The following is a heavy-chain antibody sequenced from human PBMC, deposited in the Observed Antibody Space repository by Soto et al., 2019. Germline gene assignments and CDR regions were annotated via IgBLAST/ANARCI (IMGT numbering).Heavy chain of an antibody. CDR3: ARGPDSSKWYYLVN. CDR2: IIPILGTG. J-gene: IGHJ4*02. Sequence: QVQLVQSGAEVKKPGSSVKVSCKASGGTFSSYTINWVRQAPGQGLEWMGRIIPILGTGNYAQKFQGRVTITEDKSTSTAYMELSSLRSEGTAVYYCARGPDSSKWYYLVNWGQGTLVTVSS. CDR1: GGTFSSYT. D-gene: IGHD6-13*01. V-gene: IGHV1-69*08.